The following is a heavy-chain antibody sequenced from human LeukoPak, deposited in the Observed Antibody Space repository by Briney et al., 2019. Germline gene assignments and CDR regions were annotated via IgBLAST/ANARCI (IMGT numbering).Heavy chain of an antibody. CDR2: ISWNSGNI. CDR3: ATDPYNWKYNYFYGMDV. Sequence: GRSLRLSCAASGFTFDDYAMHWVRQAPGKGLEGVSGISWNSGNIGYADSVRGRFTISRDNAKYSLYLQMNSLRAEDTALYYCATDPYNWKYNYFYGMDVWGQGTSVTVSS. V-gene: IGHV3-9*01. J-gene: IGHJ6*02. CDR1: GFTFDDYA. D-gene: IGHD1-20*01.